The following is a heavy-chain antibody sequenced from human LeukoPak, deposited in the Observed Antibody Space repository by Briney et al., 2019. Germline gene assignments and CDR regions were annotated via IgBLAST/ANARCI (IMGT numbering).Heavy chain of an antibody. D-gene: IGHD6-6*01. Sequence: PGGSLRLSCAASGFTFSNYWMSWVRQAPGKGLEWLANINQDGRVKYYVDSVKGRFTISRDNGRNSLYLQVNSLRAEDTAVFYCPRIGYSSSSIDYWGQGTLVTVSS. CDR3: PRIGYSSSSIDY. CDR1: GFTFSNYW. J-gene: IGHJ4*02. V-gene: IGHV3-7*01. CDR2: INQDGRVK.